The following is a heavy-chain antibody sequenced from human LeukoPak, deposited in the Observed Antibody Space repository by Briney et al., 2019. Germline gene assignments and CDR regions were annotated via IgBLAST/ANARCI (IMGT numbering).Heavy chain of an antibody. CDR2: IYSGGST. Sequence: TGGSLRLSCAASGFTFSSYAMSWVRQAPGKGLEWVSVIYSGGSTYYADSVKGRFTISRDNSKNTLYLQMNSLRAEDTAVYYCARYGQLSRSYYYGMDVWGQGTTVTVSS. D-gene: IGHD2-2*01. J-gene: IGHJ6*02. V-gene: IGHV3-66*01. CDR1: GFTFSSYA. CDR3: ARYGQLSRSYYYGMDV.